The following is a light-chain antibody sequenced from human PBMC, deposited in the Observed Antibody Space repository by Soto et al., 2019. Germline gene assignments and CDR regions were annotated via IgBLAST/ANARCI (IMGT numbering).Light chain of an antibody. J-gene: IGLJ2*01. V-gene: IGLV3-25*03. CDR2: IDS. CDR1: ALQKQY. CDR3: QSADSSGNYVV. Sequence: SFELTQPPSVSVSPGQTARITCSGDALQKQYAYWYQQKPGQAPVLVIYIDSERPSGIPERFSGSSSGTTVTLPISGVQAEDEADYYCQSADSSGNYVVFGGGTKLTVL.